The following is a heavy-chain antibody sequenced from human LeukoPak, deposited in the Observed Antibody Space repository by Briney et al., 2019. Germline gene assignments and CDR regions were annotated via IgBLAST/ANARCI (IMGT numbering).Heavy chain of an antibody. CDR2: INHSGST. D-gene: IGHD3-10*01. V-gene: IGHV4-34*01. CDR3: ARVDRGVILYYYYMDV. J-gene: IGHJ6*03. CDR1: GGSFSGYY. Sequence: SETLSLTCAVCGGSFSGYYWSWLRQPPGKGLEGIGEINHSGSTNYNPSLTSRVTISVDTSKNQFSLKLSSVTAADTAVYYCARVDRGVILYYYYMDVWGKGTTVTVSS.